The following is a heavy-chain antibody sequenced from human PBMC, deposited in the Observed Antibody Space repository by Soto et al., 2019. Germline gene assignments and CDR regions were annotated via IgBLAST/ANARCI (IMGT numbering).Heavy chain of an antibody. CDR3: GRTLFGENLDY. D-gene: IGHD4-17*01. V-gene: IGHV1-8*01. CDR1: GYTFTSYD. CDR2: MNPNSGNT. J-gene: IGHJ4*02. Sequence: QVQLVQSGAEVKKPGASVKVSCKASGYTFTSYDINWVRQATGQGLEWMGWMNPNSGNTGYAQKFQGRVTMTRNTSISTGYMGLGRLRSGDKAVYYCGRTLFGENLDYWGQGTLVTVSS.